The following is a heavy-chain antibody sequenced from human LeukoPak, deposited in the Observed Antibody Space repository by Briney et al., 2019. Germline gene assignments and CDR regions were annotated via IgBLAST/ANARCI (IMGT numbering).Heavy chain of an antibody. CDR1: GFTFSSYG. J-gene: IGHJ6*03. CDR2: IRYDGSNK. Sequence: GGSLRLSCAASGFTFSSYGMHWVRQAPCKGLEWVAFIRYDGSNKYYADSVKGRFTISRDNAKNSLYLQMNSLRADDTAVYYCARFAAGGSYYYYMDVWGKGTTVTVSS. CDR3: ARFAAGGSYYYYMDV. D-gene: IGHD3-10*01. V-gene: IGHV3-30*02.